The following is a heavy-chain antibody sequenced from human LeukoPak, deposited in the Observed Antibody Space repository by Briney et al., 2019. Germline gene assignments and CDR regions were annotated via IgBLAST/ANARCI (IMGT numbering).Heavy chain of an antibody. Sequence: PSETLSLTCTVSGGSTSSDYWSWIRQSPGKGLEWVGYVYNSGDTGKNPSLKSRVTILLDTSKNQCSLKLTSVSAADTAVYYCARLKLGAYFDLWGHGTLVTVSS. J-gene: IGHJ2*01. CDR2: VYNSGDT. D-gene: IGHD3-16*01. CDR3: ARLKLGAYFDL. CDR1: GGSTSSDY. V-gene: IGHV4-59*08.